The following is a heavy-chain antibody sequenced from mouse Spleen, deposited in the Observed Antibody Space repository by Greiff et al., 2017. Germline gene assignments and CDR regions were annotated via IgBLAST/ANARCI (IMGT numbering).Heavy chain of an antibody. J-gene: IGHJ2*01. Sequence: SGFTFSSYAMSWVRQTPEKRLEWVATISSGGGNTYYPDSVKGRFTISRDNAKNTLYLQMSSLKSEDTAMYYCARQGITTVVAGDFDYWGQGTTLTVS. CDR2: ISSGGGNT. V-gene: IGHV5-9-3*01. CDR1: GFTFSSYA. D-gene: IGHD1-1*01. CDR3: ARQGITTVVAGDFDY.